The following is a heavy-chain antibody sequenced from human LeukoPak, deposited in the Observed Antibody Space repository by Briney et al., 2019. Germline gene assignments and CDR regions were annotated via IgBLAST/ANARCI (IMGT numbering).Heavy chain of an antibody. J-gene: IGHJ4*02. D-gene: IGHD1-26*01. CDR2: INHSGST. CDR3: ARAGAIFDY. V-gene: IGHV4-34*01. Sequence: PSETLSLTCADYSGTFSGYYWSWIRQPPGKGLEWIGEINHSGSTNYNPSLKSRVTISVDTSKNQFSLKLSSVTAADTAVYYCARAGAIFDYWGQGTLVTVSS. CDR1: SGTFSGYY.